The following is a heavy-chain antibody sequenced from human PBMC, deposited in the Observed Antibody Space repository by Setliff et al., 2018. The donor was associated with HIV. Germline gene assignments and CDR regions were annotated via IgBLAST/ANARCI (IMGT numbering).Heavy chain of an antibody. CDR3: ARIVRWELVATSTFFYYYMDV. CDR1: GGSISRDF. V-gene: IGHV4-4*08. J-gene: IGHJ6*03. D-gene: IGHD1-26*01. CDR2: LDTRGRA. Sequence: PSETLSLTCPVSGGSISRDFWNWIRQPHGKGLEWIGYLDTRGRAIYNTSLESRVAIWMDTSKNQFSLKLSSVTAADTAVYYCARIVRWELVATSTFFYYYMDVWGKGTTVTVSS.